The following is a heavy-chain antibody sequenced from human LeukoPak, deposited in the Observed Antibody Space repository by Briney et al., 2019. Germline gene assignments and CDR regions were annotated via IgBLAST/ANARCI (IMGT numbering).Heavy chain of an antibody. CDR1: GFTFSSYG. J-gene: IGHJ4*02. CDR2: IWYDGSNK. V-gene: IGHV3-33*06. Sequence: GGSLRLSCAASGFTFSSYGMHWVRQAPGKGLEWVAVIWYDGSNKYYADSVKGRFSISRDNSKNTLYLQMNSLRAEDTAVYYCAKQIIAAAADYWGQGTLVTASS. CDR3: AKQIIAAAADY. D-gene: IGHD6-13*01.